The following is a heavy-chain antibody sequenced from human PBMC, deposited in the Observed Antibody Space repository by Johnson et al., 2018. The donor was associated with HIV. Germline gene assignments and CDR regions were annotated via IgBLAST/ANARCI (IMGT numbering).Heavy chain of an antibody. CDR2: INSDGSDT. Sequence: VQLVESGGGLVKPGGSLRLSCAASGFTFSSSAMHRVHQVPGKGLVWVSGINSDGSDTRYADSVKGRFTISRDNAKTTLYLQMNSLRAEDTAVYYCARDHLSSRGAFDIWGQGTMVTVSS. D-gene: IGHD6-13*01. V-gene: IGHV3-74*01. CDR3: ARDHLSSRGAFDI. J-gene: IGHJ3*02. CDR1: GFTFSSSA.